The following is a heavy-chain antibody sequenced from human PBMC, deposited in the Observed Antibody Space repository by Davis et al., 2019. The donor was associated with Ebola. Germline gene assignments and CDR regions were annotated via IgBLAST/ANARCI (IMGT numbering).Heavy chain of an antibody. CDR3: AKRTAGSQAFVDY. CDR1: GFTFSSYA. CDR2: ISSSGSTI. V-gene: IGHV3-11*04. D-gene: IGHD1-1*01. Sequence: GGSLRLSCAASGFTFSSYAMSWIRQAPGKGLEWVSYISSSGSTIYYADSVKGRFTISRDNAKNSLYLQMNSLRAEDTAVYYCAKRTAGSQAFVDYWGQGTLVTVSS. J-gene: IGHJ4*02.